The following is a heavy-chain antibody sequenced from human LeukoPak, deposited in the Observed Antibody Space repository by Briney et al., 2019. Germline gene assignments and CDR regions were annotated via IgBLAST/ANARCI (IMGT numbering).Heavy chain of an antibody. Sequence: SVKVSCKASGGTFSSYAISWVRQAPGQGLEWMGRIIPILGIANYAQKFQGRVTITADKSTSTAYMELSSLRYEDTAVYYCARGIGYCSSTSCHDYWGQGTLVTVSS. CDR1: GGTFSSYA. J-gene: IGHJ4*02. CDR3: ARGIGYCSSTSCHDY. CDR2: IIPILGIA. V-gene: IGHV1-69*04. D-gene: IGHD2-2*01.